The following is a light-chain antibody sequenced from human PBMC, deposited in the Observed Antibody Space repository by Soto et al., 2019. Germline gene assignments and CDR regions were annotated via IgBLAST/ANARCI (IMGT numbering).Light chain of an antibody. V-gene: IGLV2-14*01. CDR2: EVN. CDR3: SSFTRSSTYV. CDR1: SSDVGAYNF. Sequence: QSLLNQPASVSGSPGQSITISCTGTSSDVGAYNFVSWYQQYPGKAPKVMIYEVNNRPSGVSNRFSGSKSGNTASLTISGLQAEDEADYYCSSFTRSSTYVFGSGTKV. J-gene: IGLJ1*01.